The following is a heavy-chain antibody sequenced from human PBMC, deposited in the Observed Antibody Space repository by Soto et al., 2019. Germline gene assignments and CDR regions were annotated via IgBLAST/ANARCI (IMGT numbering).Heavy chain of an antibody. CDR2: ISNSGGTI. CDR1: GFSLRNYG. Sequence: EVQLLESGGGLVQPGGSLRLSCAASGFSLRNYGMNWVRQAPGKGLEWVSVISNSGGTIKYADSVKGRFTISRDNFQSKVYLELNSLRAEDTAVYYCARLQGDYSGTYGMDVWGQGTTVTVS. CDR3: ARLQGDYSGTYGMDV. V-gene: IGHV3-23*01. D-gene: IGHD3-10*01. J-gene: IGHJ6*02.